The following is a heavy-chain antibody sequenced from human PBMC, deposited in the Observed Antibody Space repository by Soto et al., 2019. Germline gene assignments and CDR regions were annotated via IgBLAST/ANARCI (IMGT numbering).Heavy chain of an antibody. J-gene: IGHJ2*01. Sequence: QVQLVESGGGVVQPGRSLRLSCAASGFTFSSYGMHWVRQAPGKGLEWVAVIWYDGSNKYYGDSVKGRFTIARDNSRNTLYLQMNSLRAEDTAVYYCARDTPYYYDSSGYYPGPQYFDLWGRGNLVTVSS. CDR1: GFTFSSYG. CDR3: ARDTPYYYDSSGYYPGPQYFDL. D-gene: IGHD3-22*01. CDR2: IWYDGSNK. V-gene: IGHV3-33*01.